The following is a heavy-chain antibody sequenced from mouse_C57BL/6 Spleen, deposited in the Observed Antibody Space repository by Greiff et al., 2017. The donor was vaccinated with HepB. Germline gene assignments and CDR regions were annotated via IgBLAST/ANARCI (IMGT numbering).Heavy chain of an antibody. D-gene: IGHD2-2*01. CDR3: ARRVVTYYFDY. V-gene: IGHV1-54*01. CDR2: INPGSGGT. CDR1: GYAFTNYL. J-gene: IGHJ2*01. Sequence: VQLQQSGAELVRPGTSVKVSCKASGYAFTNYLIEWVKQRPGQGLEWIGVINPGSGGTNYNEKFKGKATLTADKSSSTAYMQLSSLTSEDSAVYFCARRVVTYYFDYWGQGTTLTVSS.